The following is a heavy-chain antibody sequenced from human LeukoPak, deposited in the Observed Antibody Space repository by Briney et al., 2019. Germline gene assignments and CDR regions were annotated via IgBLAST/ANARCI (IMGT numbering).Heavy chain of an antibody. CDR2: ISSSGSTI. V-gene: IGHV3-48*03. CDR3: ARVVEDCSGGSCYSDY. CDR1: GFTFSSYE. J-gene: IGHJ4*02. Sequence: GGSLRLSCAASGFTFSSYEMNWVRQAPGKGLEWVSYISSSGSTIYYADSVKGRFTDSRDNAKNSLYLQMNSLRAEDTAVYYCARVVEDCSGGSCYSDYWGQGTLVTVSS. D-gene: IGHD2-15*01.